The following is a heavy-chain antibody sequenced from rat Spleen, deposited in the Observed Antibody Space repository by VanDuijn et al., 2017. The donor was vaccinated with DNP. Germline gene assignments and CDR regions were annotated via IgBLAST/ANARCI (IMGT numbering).Heavy chain of an antibody. CDR3: ARWPGYNPPYAMDA. J-gene: IGHJ4*01. CDR2: ISYSGST. CDR1: GYSITSSY. D-gene: IGHD1-4*01. V-gene: IGHV3-1*01. Sequence: EVQLQESGPGLVKPSQSLSLTCSVTGYSITSSYRWNWIRKFPGNEMEWIGHISYSGSTGYNPSLKSRISITRDTSKNQFFLHLNSVTTEDTATYYCARWPGYNPPYAMDAWGQGTSVTVSS.